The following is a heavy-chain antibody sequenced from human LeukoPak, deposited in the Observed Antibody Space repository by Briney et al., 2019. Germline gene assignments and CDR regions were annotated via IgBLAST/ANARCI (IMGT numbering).Heavy chain of an antibody. D-gene: IGHD3-22*01. CDR2: INPNSGGT. J-gene: IGHJ1*01. CDR3: ARDSYYDSSGYYSSEYFQH. Sequence: ASVKVSCKASGYTFTCYYMHWVRQAPGQGLEWMGWINPNSGGTNYAQKFQGRVTMTRDTYISTAYMELSRLRSDDTAVYYCARDSYYDSSGYYSSEYFQHWGQGTLVTVSS. V-gene: IGHV1-2*02. CDR1: GYTFTCYY.